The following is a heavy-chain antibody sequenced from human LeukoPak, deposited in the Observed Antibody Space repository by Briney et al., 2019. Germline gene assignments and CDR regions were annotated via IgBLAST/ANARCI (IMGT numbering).Heavy chain of an antibody. J-gene: IGHJ5*02. Sequence: ASVKVSCKVSGYTLTELSMHWVRQAPGKGLEWMGGFDPEDGETIYAQKFQGRVTMTEDTSTDTAYMELSSLRSEDTAAYYCATTRVVPAAIPYNWFDPWGQGTLVTVSS. V-gene: IGHV1-24*01. CDR3: ATTRVVPAAIPYNWFDP. D-gene: IGHD2-2*01. CDR2: FDPEDGET. CDR1: GYTLTELS.